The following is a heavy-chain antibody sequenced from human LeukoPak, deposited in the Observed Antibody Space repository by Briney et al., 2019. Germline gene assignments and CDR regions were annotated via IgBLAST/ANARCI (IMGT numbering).Heavy chain of an antibody. J-gene: IGHJ4*02. CDR1: GGSISSGDYY. D-gene: IGHD3-3*01. CDR3: ASRRDFWSGYDY. V-gene: IGHV4-30-4*08. Sequence: PSQTLSLTCTVSGGSISSGDYYWSWIRQPPGKGLEWIGYIYYSGSTYYNPSLKSRVTISVDTSKNQFSLKLSSVTAADTAVYYCASRRDFWSGYDYWGQGTLVTVSS. CDR2: IYYSGST.